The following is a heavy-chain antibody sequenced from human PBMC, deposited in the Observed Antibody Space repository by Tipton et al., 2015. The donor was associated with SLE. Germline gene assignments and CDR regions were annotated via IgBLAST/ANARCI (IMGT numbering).Heavy chain of an antibody. J-gene: IGHJ3*01. V-gene: IGHV4-59*12. Sequence: TLSLTCTVSGGSISSYYWSWIRQPPGKGLEWIGYIYYSGSTNYNPSLKSRVTISIGTSKNQLSLELSSVTAADTAVYYCARGVAYYFDSGAFDVWGQGTMATVSS. CDR2: IYYSGST. CDR3: ARGVAYYFDSGAFDV. D-gene: IGHD3-22*01. CDR1: GGSISSYY.